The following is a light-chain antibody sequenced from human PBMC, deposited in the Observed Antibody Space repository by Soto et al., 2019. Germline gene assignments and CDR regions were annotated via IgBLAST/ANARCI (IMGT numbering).Light chain of an antibody. CDR2: DVT. J-gene: IGLJ1*01. Sequence: QSVLTQPPSVSGSPGQSVTISCTGTSNDVGGYNYVSWYQQHPGKAPRLMIYDVTKRPSGVPDRFSGSKSDNTASLTISGLQAEDEADYYCCSYVGGYLYVFGTGTKVTVL. CDR1: SNDVGGYNY. CDR3: CSYVGGYLYV. V-gene: IGLV2-11*01.